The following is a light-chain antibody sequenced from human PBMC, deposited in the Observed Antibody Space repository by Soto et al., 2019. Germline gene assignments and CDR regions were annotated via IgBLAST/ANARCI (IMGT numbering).Light chain of an antibody. J-gene: IGKJ1*01. Sequence: DIVMTQSPDSLAVSLGERATINCKSSQSVLYSSNNKNYLAWYQQKPGQPPKLLIYWASTLESGVPDRFSGSGSGTDFTLTISSLQAEDVAVYYCQQYYSPPWTFGQGTKVEIK. CDR1: QSVLYSSNNKNY. CDR2: WAS. V-gene: IGKV4-1*01. CDR3: QQYYSPPWT.